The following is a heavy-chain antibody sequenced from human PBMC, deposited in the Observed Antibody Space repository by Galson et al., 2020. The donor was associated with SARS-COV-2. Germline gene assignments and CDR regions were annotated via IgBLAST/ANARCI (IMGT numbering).Heavy chain of an antibody. J-gene: IGHJ4*02. V-gene: IGHV4-34*01. CDR3: AREENFFLVVTATRRCYFDY. Sequence: SETLSLTCAAYGGSFSGYSLSWNRQPPGQGLVWIGDINYRASTNYNPSLKRRVTKTVDTSKNHFSLKLSSMTASDTAVYYWAREENFFLVVTATRRCYFDYWGRGTLATVSS. CDR2: INYRAST. D-gene: IGHD2-21*02. CDR1: GGSFSGYS.